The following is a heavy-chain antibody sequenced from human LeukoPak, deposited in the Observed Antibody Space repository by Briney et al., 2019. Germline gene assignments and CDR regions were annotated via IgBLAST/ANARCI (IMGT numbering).Heavy chain of an antibody. V-gene: IGHV1-3*01. CDR3: ARDPPRIVVVVAATNYYGMDV. D-gene: IGHD2-15*01. Sequence: ASVKVSCKASGYTFTSYAMHWVRQAPGQRLEWMGWINAGNGNTKYSQKFQGRVTITRDTSASTAYMELSSLRSDDTAVYYCARDPPRIVVVVAATNYYGMDVWSQGTTVTVSS. J-gene: IGHJ6*02. CDR1: GYTFTSYA. CDR2: INAGNGNT.